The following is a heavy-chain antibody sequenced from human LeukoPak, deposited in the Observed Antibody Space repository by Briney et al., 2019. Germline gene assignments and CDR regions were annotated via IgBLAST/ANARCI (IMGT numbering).Heavy chain of an antibody. CDR1: GDSITSHY. CDR3: ARNGGNSDFDY. CDR2: IYHRGST. V-gene: IGHV4-4*02. Sequence: SETLSLTCIVSGDSITSHYWNWVRQPPGKGLEWIGEIYHRGSTNYNPSLKSRVTMLLDKSKNQFSLKLSSVTAADTAVYYCARNGGNSDFDYWGQGTLVTVSS. J-gene: IGHJ4*02. D-gene: IGHD4-23*01.